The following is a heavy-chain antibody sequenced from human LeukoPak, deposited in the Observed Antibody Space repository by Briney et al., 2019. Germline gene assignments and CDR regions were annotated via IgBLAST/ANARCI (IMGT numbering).Heavy chain of an antibody. D-gene: IGHD3-22*01. CDR1: GGSISNYY. CDR3: ARDQFHDSREPYNWFDP. J-gene: IGHJ5*02. CDR2: IFYSGST. V-gene: IGHV4-59*12. Sequence: TSETLSLTCTVSGGSISNYYWSWIRQPPGKGLEWIGYIFYSGSTNYNPSLKSRITISVDTSKNQFSLKLSSVTAADTAVYYCARDQFHDSREPYNWFDPWGQGTLVTVSS.